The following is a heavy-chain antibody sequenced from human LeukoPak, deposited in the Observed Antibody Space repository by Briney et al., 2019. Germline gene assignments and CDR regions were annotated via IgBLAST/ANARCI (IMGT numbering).Heavy chain of an antibody. V-gene: IGHV3-74*01. CDR1: GFTFSRYW. Sequence: GGSLRLSCAASGFTFSRYWMHWVRQAPGKGLVWVSRINSDGSSTNYADSVKGRFTISRDNAKNTLYLQMNSLRAEDTAVYYCAKDTDGYSSSWYAWYFDLWGRGTLVTVSS. J-gene: IGHJ2*01. D-gene: IGHD6-13*01. CDR2: INSDGSST. CDR3: AKDTDGYSSSWYAWYFDL.